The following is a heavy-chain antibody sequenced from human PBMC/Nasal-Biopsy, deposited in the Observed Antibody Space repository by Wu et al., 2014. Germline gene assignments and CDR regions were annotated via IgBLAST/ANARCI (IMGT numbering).Heavy chain of an antibody. CDR1: HDSFNNYY. V-gene: IGHV4-59*01. D-gene: IGHD6-19*01. J-gene: IGHJ3*02. Sequence: CTVSHDSFNNYYWSWVRQPPGKALEWIAYISYGGSTNYNPSLKSRVTISLDKSKNQFSLNLSSVTVADTAVYYCAAPSSGWSVGPLDIWGQGTLVSVSS. CDR3: AAPSSGWSVGPLDI. CDR2: ISYGGST.